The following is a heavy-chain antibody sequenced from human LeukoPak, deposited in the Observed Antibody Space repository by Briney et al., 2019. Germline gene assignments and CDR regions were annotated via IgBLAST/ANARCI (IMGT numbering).Heavy chain of an antibody. CDR1: GGSFSGYY. CDR2: INHSGST. J-gene: IGHJ6*04. CDR3: ARVHYYGSGRSYYYGMDV. Sequence: SETLSLTCAVYGGSFSGYYWSWIRQPPGKGLEWIGEINHSGSTNYNPSLKSRVTISVDTSENQFSLKLSSVTAADTAVYYCARVHYYGSGRSYYYGMDVWGKGTTVTVSS. V-gene: IGHV4-34*01. D-gene: IGHD3-10*01.